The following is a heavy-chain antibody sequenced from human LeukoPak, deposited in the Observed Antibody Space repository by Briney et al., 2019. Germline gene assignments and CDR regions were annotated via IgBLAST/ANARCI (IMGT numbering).Heavy chain of an antibody. CDR1: GFTFSNAW. D-gene: IGHD3-9*01. J-gene: IGHJ3*02. CDR3: TTSRIDILTGYFAFDI. Sequence: PGGSLRLSCAASGFTFSNAWMSWVRQAPGKGLEWVGRIKSTTDGGTTDHAAPVKGRFIISRDDSKNTLYLQMNSLRIEDTAVYYCTTSRIDILTGYFAFDIWGQGTMLTVS. V-gene: IGHV3-15*01. CDR2: IKSTTDGGTT.